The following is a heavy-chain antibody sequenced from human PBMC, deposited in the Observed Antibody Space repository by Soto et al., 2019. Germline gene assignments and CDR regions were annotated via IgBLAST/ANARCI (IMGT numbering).Heavy chain of an antibody. CDR3: ARSQYYDILTGYYTLGFDY. CDR1: RGTFSSYV. V-gene: IGHV1-69*01. Sequence: QVQLVQSGAEVKKPGSSVKVSCKASRGTFSSYVFTWVRQAPGQGLEWMGGIIPIFRLTNYAQKFQGRVTITADESTRTAYMELSSLRSEDTAVYYCARSQYYDILTGYYTLGFDYWGQGTLVTVSS. J-gene: IGHJ4*02. D-gene: IGHD3-9*01. CDR2: IIPIFRLT.